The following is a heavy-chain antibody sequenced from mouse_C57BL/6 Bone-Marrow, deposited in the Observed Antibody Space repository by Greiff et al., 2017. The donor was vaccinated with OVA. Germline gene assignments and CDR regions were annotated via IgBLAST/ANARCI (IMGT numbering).Heavy chain of an antibody. Sequence: LQESDAGLVKPGPQVKISCKVSGSTFTDHTIHWMRQRPEKGREWIGYIYPREGSTNNNAKFKGKATLTADKSSSTAYMQLNSLTSEDSAVYFCARKRDSSGGTWFAYWGQGTLVTVSA. CDR1: GSTFTDHT. CDR2: IYPREGST. J-gene: IGHJ3*01. D-gene: IGHD3-2*02. V-gene: IGHV1-78*01. CDR3: ARKRDSSGGTWFAY.